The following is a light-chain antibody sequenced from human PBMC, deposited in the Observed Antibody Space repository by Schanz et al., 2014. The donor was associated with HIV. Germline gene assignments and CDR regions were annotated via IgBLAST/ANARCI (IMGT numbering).Light chain of an antibody. CDR3: AAWDDSVNVVV. J-gene: IGLJ2*01. CDR1: RGDVGGYNY. Sequence: QSALTQPASVSGSPGQSITISCTGVRGDVGGYNYVSWYQRHPDKAPKLMIYEVNKRPSGVPDRFSGSKSGNTASLTVSGLQAEDEADYYCAAWDDSVNVVVFGGGTKLTVL. V-gene: IGLV2-8*01. CDR2: EVN.